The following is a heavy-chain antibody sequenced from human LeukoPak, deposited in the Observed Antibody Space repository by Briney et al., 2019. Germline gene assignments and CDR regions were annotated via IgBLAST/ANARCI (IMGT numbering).Heavy chain of an antibody. V-gene: IGHV4-38-2*01. CDR2: IYHSGST. J-gene: IGHJ4*02. CDR1: GYSISSGYY. D-gene: IGHD2-2*02. Sequence: KPSETLSLTCAVSGYSISSGYYWGWIRQSPGKGLKWIGNIYHSGSTYKNPSLKSRVTISLDTSKNQFSLKLSSVTAADTAMYYCARLSGAPVRHPIYHFDYWGQGTLVAVSS. CDR3: ARLSGAPVRHPIYHFDY.